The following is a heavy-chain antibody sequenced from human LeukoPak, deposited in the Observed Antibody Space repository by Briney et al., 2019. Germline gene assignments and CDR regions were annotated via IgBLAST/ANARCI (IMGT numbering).Heavy chain of an antibody. V-gene: IGHV1-46*01. Sequence: ASVKVSCKASGYTFTSYYMHWVRQAPGQGLAWMGIINPSGGSTSYAQKFQGRVTMTRDMSTSTVYMELSSLRSEDTAVYYCARNPPGEIAAAAYWGQGTLVTVSS. J-gene: IGHJ4*02. D-gene: IGHD6-13*01. CDR3: ARNPPGEIAAAAY. CDR2: INPSGGST. CDR1: GYTFTSYY.